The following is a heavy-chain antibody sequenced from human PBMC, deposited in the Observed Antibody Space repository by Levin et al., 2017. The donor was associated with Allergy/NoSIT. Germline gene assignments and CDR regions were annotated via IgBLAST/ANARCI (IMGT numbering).Heavy chain of an antibody. CDR1: GDSISSGSYY. CDR3: ARATPAGTGSVGFDY. CDR2: IYTSGST. J-gene: IGHJ4*02. V-gene: IGHV4-61*02. Sequence: LRLSCTVSGDSISSGSYYWSWIRQPAGKGLEWIGRIYTSGSTNYNPSLKSRVTISVDTSKNQFSLKLSSVTAADTAVYYCARATPAGTGSVGFDYWGQGTLVTVSS. D-gene: IGHD6-19*01.